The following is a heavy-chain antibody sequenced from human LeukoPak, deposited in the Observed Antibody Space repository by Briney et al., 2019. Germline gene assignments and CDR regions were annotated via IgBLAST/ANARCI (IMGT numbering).Heavy chain of an antibody. V-gene: IGHV3-23*01. D-gene: IGHD3-3*01. CDR2: ISGSGGST. CDR1: GFTFSSYA. Sequence: GGSLRLSCAASGFTFSSYAMSWVRQAPGKGLEWVSAISGSGGSTYYADSVKGRFTISRDNSKNTLYLQMNSLRAEDTAVYYCARPMYDFWSGYLAGNWFDPWGQGTLVTVSS. J-gene: IGHJ5*02. CDR3: ARPMYDFWSGYLAGNWFDP.